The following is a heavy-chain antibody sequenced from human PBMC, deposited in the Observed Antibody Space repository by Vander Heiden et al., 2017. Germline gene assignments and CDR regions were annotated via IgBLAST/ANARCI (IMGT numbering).Heavy chain of an antibody. J-gene: IGHJ4*02. CDR2: ISGSGGST. CDR1: GSTFSSYA. CDR3: AKVIQHDYGDYGVDY. D-gene: IGHD4-17*01. Sequence: EVQLLESGGGWVQPGGSLRLSCAASGSTFSSYAMSWVRQAPGKGLEWVSAISGSGGSTYYADSVKGRFTISRDNSKNTLYLQMNSLRAEDTAVYYCAKVIQHDYGDYGVDYWGQGTLVTVSS. V-gene: IGHV3-23*01.